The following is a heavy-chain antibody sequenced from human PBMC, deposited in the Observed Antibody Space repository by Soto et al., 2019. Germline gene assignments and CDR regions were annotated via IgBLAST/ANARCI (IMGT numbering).Heavy chain of an antibody. V-gene: IGHV3-7*01. CDR1: GFTFSTYW. J-gene: IGHJ6*02. CDR2: IKQDGTEK. Sequence: EVQLVESGGGLVQPGGSLRLSCAASGFTFSTYWMSWVRRTPGKGLEWVANIKQDGTEKYYVDSVRGRITVSRDNAKSSLYLQMNSLRVEDTAVYYCTTSPHRDSERVFFCGQGTAVTVS. D-gene: IGHD1-26*01. CDR3: TTSPHRDSERVFF.